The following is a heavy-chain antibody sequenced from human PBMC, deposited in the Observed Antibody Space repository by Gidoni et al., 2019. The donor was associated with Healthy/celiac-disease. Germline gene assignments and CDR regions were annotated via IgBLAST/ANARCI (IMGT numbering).Heavy chain of an antibody. V-gene: IGHV1-8*01. Sequence: QVQLVQSGAEVKKPGASVKVSCKASGYTFTSYEINWVRQATGQGLEWMGWMNPNSGNTGYAQKFQGRVSMTRNTSISTAYMELSSLRSEDTAVYYCARGRIAAAGTRSPSMYWGQGTLVTVSS. D-gene: IGHD6-13*01. J-gene: IGHJ4*02. CDR1: GYTFTSYE. CDR3: ARGRIAAAGTRSPSMY. CDR2: MNPNSGNT.